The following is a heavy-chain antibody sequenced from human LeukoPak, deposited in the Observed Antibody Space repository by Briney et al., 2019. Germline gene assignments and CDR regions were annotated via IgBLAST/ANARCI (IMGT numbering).Heavy chain of an antibody. CDR3: AKDLLNYYDSSDY. V-gene: IGHV3-23*01. Sequence: PGGSLRLSCAASGFTISSYAMSWVRQAPGKGLEWVSVISGSGASTYYADSVKGRFTISRDNSKNTLYLQMNSLRAEDTAVYYCAKDLLNYYDSSDYWGQGTLVTVSS. CDR1: GFTISSYA. J-gene: IGHJ4*02. D-gene: IGHD3-22*01. CDR2: ISGSGAST.